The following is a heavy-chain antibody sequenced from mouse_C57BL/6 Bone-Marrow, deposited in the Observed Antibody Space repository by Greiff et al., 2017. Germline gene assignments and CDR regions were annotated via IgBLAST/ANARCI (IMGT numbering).Heavy chain of an antibody. V-gene: IGHV1-55*01. CDR1: GYTFTSYW. J-gene: IGHJ3*01. CDR3: ARSYYSSSWFAY. D-gene: IGHD2-12*01. CDR2: IYPGSGST. Sequence: QVQLQQPGAELVKPGASVTMSCKASGYTFTSYWITWVKQRPGQGLEWIGDIYPGSGSTTYNEKFKSKATLTVDTSSSTAYMQLSSLTSEDSAVYNCARSYYSSSWFAYWGQGTLVTVSA.